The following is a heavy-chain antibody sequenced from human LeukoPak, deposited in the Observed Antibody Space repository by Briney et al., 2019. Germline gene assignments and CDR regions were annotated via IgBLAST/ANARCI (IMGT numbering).Heavy chain of an antibody. Sequence: GSLRLSCAASGFTLSSYAIGWGRPAPGKGLEWVSAISGSGGSTYYADSVKGRFTISRDNSKNTLYLQMNSLRAEDTAVYYCARTPRGYSYGNPDYWGQGTLVTVSS. J-gene: IGHJ4*02. CDR2: ISGSGGST. D-gene: IGHD5-18*01. V-gene: IGHV3-23*01. CDR1: GFTLSSYA. CDR3: ARTPRGYSYGNPDY.